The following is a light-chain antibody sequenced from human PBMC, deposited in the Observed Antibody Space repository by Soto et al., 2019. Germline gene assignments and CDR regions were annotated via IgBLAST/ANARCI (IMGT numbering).Light chain of an antibody. CDR2: QVS. CDR1: SSDVGGYTY. CDR3: SLDTSSNTRV. Sequence: QSVLTQPASVSGSPGQSITISCTGTSSDVGGYTYVSWYQQHPGKAPKLMIYQVSNRPSGISNRFSGSKSGNTASLTISGLQTEEEDDYYCSLDTSSNTRVFGGGTKLTVL. J-gene: IGLJ3*02. V-gene: IGLV2-14*01.